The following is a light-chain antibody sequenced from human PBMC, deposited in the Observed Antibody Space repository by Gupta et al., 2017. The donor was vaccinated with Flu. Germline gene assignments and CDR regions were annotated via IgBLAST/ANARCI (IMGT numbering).Light chain of an antibody. V-gene: IGKV3-11*01. CDR2: DTS. CDR3: QQRHNWPNT. Sequence: GERATLSCRASQSVGSYLAWYQQKPGHTPRLLIYDTSSRATGIPARFSGSGSGTDFTLTISSLESEDFAVYYCQQRHNWPNTFGQGTKLEI. CDR1: QSVGSY. J-gene: IGKJ2*01.